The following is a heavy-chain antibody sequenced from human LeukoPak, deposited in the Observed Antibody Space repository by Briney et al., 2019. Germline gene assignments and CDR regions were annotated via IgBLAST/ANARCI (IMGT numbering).Heavy chain of an antibody. J-gene: IGHJ6*03. CDR1: GGSISSYY. CDR3: ARYTLPSIYDSSGYQYYYYMDV. V-gene: IGHV4-59*01. CDR2: IHYSGTT. D-gene: IGHD3-22*01. Sequence: SETLSLTCTVSGGSISSYYWSWIRQPPGKGLEWIGYIHYSGTTNYNPSLKSRATMSVDTSKNQFSLKLSSVTAADTAVYYCARYTLPSIYDSSGYQYYYYMDVWGKGTTVTVSS.